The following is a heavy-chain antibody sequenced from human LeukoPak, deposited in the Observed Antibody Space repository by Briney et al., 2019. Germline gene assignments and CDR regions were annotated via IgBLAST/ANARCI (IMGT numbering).Heavy chain of an antibody. J-gene: IGHJ4*02. Sequence: PSETLSLTCAISGHSITRGYYWAWFRPSPGKGLEWIATFFQSEKSFYNASLKSRVIMSLDTSKSQFSLNLTSVTAADTAVYYCARVLPVPYLLDSWGQGTHVTVSS. D-gene: IGHD2/OR15-2a*01. V-gene: IGHV4-38-2*01. CDR3: ARVLPVPYLLDS. CDR1: GHSITRGYY. CDR2: FFQSEKS.